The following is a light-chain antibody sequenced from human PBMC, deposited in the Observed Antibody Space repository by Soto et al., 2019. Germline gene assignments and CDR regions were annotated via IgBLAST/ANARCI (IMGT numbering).Light chain of an antibody. V-gene: IGKV4-1*01. J-gene: IGKJ4*01. CDR3: QQYYSTPLT. CDR1: QNVLFSSNNKNY. Sequence: DIVMTQSPDSLSVSLGERATINLNSSQNVLFSSNNKNYLAWYQQKPGQPPKLLIYWASTRESGVPDRFSGSGSGTDFTLTISSLQAEDVAVYYCQQYYSTPLTFGGGTKVDIK. CDR2: WAS.